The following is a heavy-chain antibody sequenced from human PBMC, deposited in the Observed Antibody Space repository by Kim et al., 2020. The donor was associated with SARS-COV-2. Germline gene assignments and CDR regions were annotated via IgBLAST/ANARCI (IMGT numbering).Heavy chain of an antibody. J-gene: IGHJ3*02. V-gene: IGHV3-23*02. Sequence: VKGRFTISRDNSRNTQYMQMNSRRAEDTTVYYCAAPGGYRGSDYDAFDIWGQGTMVTVSS. CDR3: AAPGGYRGSDYDAFDI. D-gene: IGHD1-26*01.